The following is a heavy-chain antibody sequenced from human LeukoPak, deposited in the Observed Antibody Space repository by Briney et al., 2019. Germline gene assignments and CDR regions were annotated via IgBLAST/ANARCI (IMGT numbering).Heavy chain of an antibody. V-gene: IGHV4-39*07. CDR3: ARTTTIFGVVIKVPFDY. CDR1: GGSVSSSSYY. Sequence: PSETLSLTCTVSGGSVSSSSYYWGWIRQPPGKGLEWIGSIYYSGSAYYDPSLKSRVTISVDKSKNQFSLKLSSVTAADTAVYYCARTTTIFGVVIKVPFDYWGQGTLVTVSS. D-gene: IGHD3-3*01. CDR2: IYYSGSA. J-gene: IGHJ4*02.